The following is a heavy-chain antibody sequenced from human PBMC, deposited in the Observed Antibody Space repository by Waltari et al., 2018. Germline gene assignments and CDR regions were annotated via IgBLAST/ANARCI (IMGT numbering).Heavy chain of an antibody. V-gene: IGHV2-5*08. CDR3: AHGRRYSSSWYLDY. CDR1: GGSISSSNW. CDR2: IYWNDDK. D-gene: IGHD6-13*01. Sequence: QESGPGLVKPSETLSLTCAVSGGSISSSNWWSWVRQPPGKGLEWLALIYWNDDKRYSPSLKSRLTITKDTSKNQVVLTMTNMDPVDTATYYCAHGRRYSSSWYLDYWGQGTLVTVSS. J-gene: IGHJ4*02.